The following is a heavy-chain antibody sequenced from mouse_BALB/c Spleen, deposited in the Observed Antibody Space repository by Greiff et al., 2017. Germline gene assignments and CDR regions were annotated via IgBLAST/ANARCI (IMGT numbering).Heavy chain of an antibody. D-gene: IGHD2-3*01. V-gene: IGHV1-5*01. CDR1: GYSFTSYW. CDR3: TRVYDGYYGWYFDV. Sequence: EVQLQQSGTVLARPGASVKMSCKASGYSFTSYWMHWVNQRPGQGLEWIGAIYPGNSDTSYNQKFKGKAKLTAVTSASTAYMELSSLTNEDSAVYYCTRVYDGYYGWYFDVWGAGTTVTVSS. CDR2: IYPGNSDT. J-gene: IGHJ1*01.